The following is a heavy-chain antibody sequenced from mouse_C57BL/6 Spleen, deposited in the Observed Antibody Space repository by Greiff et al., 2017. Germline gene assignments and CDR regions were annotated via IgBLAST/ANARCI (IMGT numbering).Heavy chain of an antibody. D-gene: IGHD2-1*01. V-gene: IGHV5-4*01. CDR3: ARDGMGNWFAY. Sequence: EVQLVESGGGLVKPGGSLKLSCAASGFTFSSYAMSWVRQTPEKRLEWVATISDGGSYTYYPDNVKGRFTISRDNAKNNLYLQMSHLKSEDTAMYYCARDGMGNWFAYWGQGTLVTVSA. CDR2: ISDGGSYT. J-gene: IGHJ3*01. CDR1: GFTFSSYA.